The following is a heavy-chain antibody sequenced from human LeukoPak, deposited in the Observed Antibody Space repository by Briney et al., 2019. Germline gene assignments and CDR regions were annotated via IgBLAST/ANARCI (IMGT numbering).Heavy chain of an antibody. D-gene: IGHD6-19*01. CDR1: GFTVSHYW. J-gene: IGHJ4*02. Sequence: GGSLRLSCAASGFTVSHYWMHWVRQVPGKGLVWLSRINTDGNYTAYADSVKGRLTISRDDAKNTLYLEMNSLRAEDTAVYYCAKLREGSGAVGYWGQGTLVTVSS. CDR3: AKLREGSGAVGY. V-gene: IGHV3-74*01. CDR2: INTDGNYT.